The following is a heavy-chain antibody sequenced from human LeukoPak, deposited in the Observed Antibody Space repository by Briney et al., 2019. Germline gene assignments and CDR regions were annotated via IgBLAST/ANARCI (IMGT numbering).Heavy chain of an antibody. CDR1: GYSFTRYW. V-gene: IGHV5-51*01. D-gene: IGHD5-12*01. J-gene: IGHJ6*03. CDR2: IYPGDSDT. CDR3: ARLIRSGYDQQGYYMDV. Sequence: GESLKSSCKGSGYSFTRYWIGWVRQMPGKGLEWMGIIYPGDSDTRYSPSFQGQVTISADKSIRTADLQWSSLKASDTAMYYCARLIRSGYDQQGYYMDVWGKGTTVTVSS.